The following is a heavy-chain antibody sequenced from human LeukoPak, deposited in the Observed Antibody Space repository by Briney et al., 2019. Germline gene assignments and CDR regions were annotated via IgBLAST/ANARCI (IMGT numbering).Heavy chain of an antibody. CDR2: IHPSGGST. Sequence: ASVKVSFKASGDTFSSNYVQWVRQAPGQGLEWMGIIHPSGGSTTYAQKFQGRVTMTRDTSTRTVYMELSSLRSEDTAMYYCARVRFSSGWYIAFDMWGQGTMVTVSS. CDR1: GDTFSSNY. J-gene: IGHJ3*02. D-gene: IGHD6-19*01. V-gene: IGHV1-46*01. CDR3: ARVRFSSGWYIAFDM.